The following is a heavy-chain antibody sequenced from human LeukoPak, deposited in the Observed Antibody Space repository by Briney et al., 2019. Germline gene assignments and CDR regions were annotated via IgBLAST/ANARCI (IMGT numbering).Heavy chain of an antibody. Sequence: SETLSLTCTVSGGSISSYYWSWLRQPPGKGLEWIGYIYYSGSTNYNPSLTSRVTISVDTSKNQFSLTLSSVTAADTAVYYCARDHYSGSYFDYWGQGTLVTVSS. CDR3: ARDHYSGSYFDY. CDR1: GGSISSYY. V-gene: IGHV4-59*01. D-gene: IGHD1-26*01. CDR2: IYYSGST. J-gene: IGHJ4*02.